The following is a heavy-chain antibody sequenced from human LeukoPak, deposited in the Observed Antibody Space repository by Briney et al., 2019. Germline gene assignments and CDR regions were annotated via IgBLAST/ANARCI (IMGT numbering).Heavy chain of an antibody. CDR1: GFTFSNAW. Sequence: GGSLRLSCAASGFTFSNAWMSWFGQAPGKGLDWVSCIRGSGTSTYYADSVKGRFTISRDNSKNTLYLQMNSLRAEDTAVYYCAKVTYGSGTYGAFDYWGQGTLVTVSS. CDR2: IRGSGTST. D-gene: IGHD3-10*01. CDR3: AKVTYGSGTYGAFDY. V-gene: IGHV3-23*01. J-gene: IGHJ4*02.